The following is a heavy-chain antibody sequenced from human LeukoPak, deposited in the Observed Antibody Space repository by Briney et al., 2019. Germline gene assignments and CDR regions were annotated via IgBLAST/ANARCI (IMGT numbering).Heavy chain of an antibody. Sequence: PGGSLRLSCAASGFTFSSYGMHWVRQAPGKGLEWVTFIRFDGTNQYYADSVKGRFSISRDNSKNTLYLQMNSLSAEDTAAYYCAKDANTGWSYFDYWGQGTLVTVSS. V-gene: IGHV3-30*02. CDR2: IRFDGTNQ. D-gene: IGHD6-19*01. CDR3: AKDANTGWSYFDY. J-gene: IGHJ4*02. CDR1: GFTFSSYG.